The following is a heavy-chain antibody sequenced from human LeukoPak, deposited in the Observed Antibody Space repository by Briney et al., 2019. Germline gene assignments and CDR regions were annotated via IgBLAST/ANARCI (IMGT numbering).Heavy chain of an antibody. CDR1: GFTFSSYA. V-gene: IGHV3-23*01. CDR2: ISGSGGST. CDR3: AKDSWDGLKYSSSWYYYYYYYGMDV. Sequence: SGGSLSLSCAASGFTFSSYAMSWVRQAPGKGLEWVSAISGSGGSTYYADSVKGRFTISRDNSKNTLYLQMNSLRAEDTAVYYCAKDSWDGLKYSSSWYYYYYYYGMDVWGQGTTVTVSS. J-gene: IGHJ6*02. D-gene: IGHD6-13*01.